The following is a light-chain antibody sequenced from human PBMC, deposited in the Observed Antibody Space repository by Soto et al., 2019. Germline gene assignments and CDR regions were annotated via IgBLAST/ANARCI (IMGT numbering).Light chain of an antibody. CDR1: QSILRN. V-gene: IGKV3-11*01. CDR2: GAS. CDR3: QQRSNWPLT. J-gene: IGKJ5*01. Sequence: EIVVTQSPATLSLSPGEGATLSCRATQSILRNLAWYQHKPGQPPRLLIYGASTRPTDIPARFSGSGSGTDFTLTISSLEPEDFAVYYCQQRSNWPLTFGQGTRLEIK.